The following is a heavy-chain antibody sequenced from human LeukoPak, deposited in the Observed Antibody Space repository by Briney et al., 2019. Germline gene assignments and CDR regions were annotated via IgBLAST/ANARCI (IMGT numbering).Heavy chain of an antibody. CDR1: GGSFSGYY. CDR2: INHSGST. V-gene: IGHV4-34*01. D-gene: IGHD2-2*02. J-gene: IGHJ4*02. Sequence: SETLSLTCAVYGGSFSGYYWSWIRQPPGKGLEWIGEINHSGSTNYNPSLKSRVTISVDTSKNQFSLKLSSVTAADTAVYYCASQYCSSTSCYKNLDYWGQGTLVTVSS. CDR3: ASQYCSSTSCYKNLDY.